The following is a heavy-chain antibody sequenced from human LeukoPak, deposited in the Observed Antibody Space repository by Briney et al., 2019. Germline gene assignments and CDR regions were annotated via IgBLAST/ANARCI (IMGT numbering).Heavy chain of an antibody. CDR1: GFTFSNYW. CDR3: AREDRVAGTYFDY. J-gene: IGHJ4*02. D-gene: IGHD6-19*01. V-gene: IGHV3-74*01. CDR2: INYDGST. Sequence: GGSLRLSCAASGFTFSNYWMHWFRQAPGKGLVWVSRINYDGSTNYADSVKGRFTISRDNSKNTLYLQMNSLRAEDTAVYYCAREDRVAGTYFDYWGQGTLVTVSS.